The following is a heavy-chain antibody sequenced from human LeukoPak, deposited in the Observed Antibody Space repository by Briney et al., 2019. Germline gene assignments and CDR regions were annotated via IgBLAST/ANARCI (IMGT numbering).Heavy chain of an antibody. V-gene: IGHV3-72*01. CDR2: SRNKAKSYTT. Sequence: SGGSLRLSCAVSGFTFSDHFLDWVRQAPGKRLEWVGRSRNKAKSYTTEYAASVKGRFTISRDDSKNSLYLQMNSLKTEDTAVYYCVRVGSVAGSDYLDYWGQGTLVTVSS. D-gene: IGHD6-19*01. J-gene: IGHJ4*02. CDR1: GFTFSDHF. CDR3: VRVGSVAGSDYLDY.